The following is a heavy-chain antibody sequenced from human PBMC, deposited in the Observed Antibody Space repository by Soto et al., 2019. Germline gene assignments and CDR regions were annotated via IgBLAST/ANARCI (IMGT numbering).Heavy chain of an antibody. CDR2: ISAYNGNT. V-gene: IGHV1-18*01. J-gene: IGHJ3*02. Sequence: SVKVSCKASRYTFTSYGISWVRQAPGQGLEWMGWISAYNGNTNYAQKLQGRVTMTTDTSTSTAYMELRSLRSDDTAVYYCANIAAALGDAFDIWGQGTMVTVSS. CDR3: ANIAAALGDAFDI. D-gene: IGHD6-13*01. CDR1: RYTFTSYG.